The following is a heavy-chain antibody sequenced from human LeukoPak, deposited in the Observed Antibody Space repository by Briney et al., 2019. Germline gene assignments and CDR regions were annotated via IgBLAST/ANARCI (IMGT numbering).Heavy chain of an antibody. CDR3: AMHPGPVTRYFDY. CDR2: ISVSGGST. J-gene: IGHJ4*02. Sequence: GGSLRLSCAASGFTFSNYAMSWVRQAPGKGLEWVSAISVSGGSTYYADSVKGRFTISRDNSKNTLYLQMNSLRAEDTAVYYCAMHPGPVTRYFDYWGQGTLVTVSS. CDR1: GFTFSNYA. V-gene: IGHV3-23*01.